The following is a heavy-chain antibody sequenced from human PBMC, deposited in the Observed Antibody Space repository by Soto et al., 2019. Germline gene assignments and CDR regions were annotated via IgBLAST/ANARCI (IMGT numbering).Heavy chain of an antibody. CDR2: IIPIFVTA. CDR1: GATSSSYP. V-gene: IGHV1-69*01. D-gene: IGHD3-10*01. J-gene: IGHJ6*02. Sequence: QVQLVQSGAEVKKPGSSVKVSCRASGATSSSYPISWVRQAPGQGLEWMGGIIPIFVTANYTRKFQGRVTITADESTSTAYMELSSLRSEDTAVYYCARVYSGSFRLYYGMDVWGQGTTVTVSS. CDR3: ARVYSGSFRLYYGMDV.